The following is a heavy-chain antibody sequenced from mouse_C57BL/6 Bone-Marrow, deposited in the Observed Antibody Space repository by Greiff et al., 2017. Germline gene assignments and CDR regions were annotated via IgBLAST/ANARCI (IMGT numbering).Heavy chain of an antibody. V-gene: IGHV1-47*01. D-gene: IGHD5-1*01. CDR1: GYTFTTYP. J-gene: IGHJ2*01. CDR3: ARSSTFFCYVDY. CDR2: FHPYNDDT. Sequence: QVQLQQSGAELVKPGASVKMSCKASGYTFTTYPIAWMKQNPGKSLEWIGNFHPYNDDTKYNEKFKGKATLTVDKSSNTVYLELSRLTSDDSAVYYCARSSTFFCYVDYWGQGTTLTVSS.